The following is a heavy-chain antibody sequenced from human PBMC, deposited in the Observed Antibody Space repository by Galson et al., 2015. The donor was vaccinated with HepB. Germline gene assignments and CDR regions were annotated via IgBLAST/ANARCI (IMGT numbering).Heavy chain of an antibody. J-gene: IGHJ4*02. CDR2: MNPNSGNT. V-gene: IGHV1-8*01. D-gene: IGHD4-23*01. Sequence: SCKASGYTFTSYDINWVRQATGQGLEWMGWMNPNSGNTGYAQKFQGRVTMTRNTSISTAYMELSSLRSEDTAVYYCARLESFYGGNSYQDYWGQGTLVTVSS. CDR1: GYTFTSYD. CDR3: ARLESFYGGNSYQDY.